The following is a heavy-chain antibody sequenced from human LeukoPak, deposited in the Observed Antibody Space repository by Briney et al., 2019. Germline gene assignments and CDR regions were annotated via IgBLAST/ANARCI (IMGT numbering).Heavy chain of an antibody. CDR1: GDAITSDKYY. Sequence: SETLSLTCTVSGDAITSDKYYWGWIRQPPGKGLEWIGNMHHSGSTNYNPSLKSRVTISVDTSKNQFSLKLSSVTAADTAVYYCARGYSYGLFDYWGQGTLVTVSS. J-gene: IGHJ4*02. CDR2: MHHSGST. V-gene: IGHV4-39*07. D-gene: IGHD5-18*01. CDR3: ARGYSYGLFDY.